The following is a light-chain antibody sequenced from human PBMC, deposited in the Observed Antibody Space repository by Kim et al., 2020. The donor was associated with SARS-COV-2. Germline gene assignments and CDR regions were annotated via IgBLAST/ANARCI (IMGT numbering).Light chain of an antibody. Sequence: GVTLSCTGRRSKIGAGYAGHWYQQPPGTAPKRLTYGNSNRPSGVPDRFSGSKSGTSASLAITGLQAEDEADYYCQSYDSSLSGWVFGGGTQLTVL. CDR3: QSYDSSLSGWV. CDR2: GNS. CDR1: RSKIGAGYA. J-gene: IGLJ3*02. V-gene: IGLV1-40*01.